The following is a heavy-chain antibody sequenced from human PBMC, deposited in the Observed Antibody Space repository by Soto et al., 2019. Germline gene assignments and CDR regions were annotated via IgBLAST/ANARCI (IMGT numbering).Heavy chain of an antibody. CDR3: ANLGHCSSTSFYNGMAV. J-gene: IGHJ6*02. CDR2: ISWDGGST. V-gene: IGHV3-43*01. CDR1: GFTFDDYT. D-gene: IGHD2-2*01. Sequence: PGGALRLSCAASGFTFDDYTMHWVRQAPGKGLEWVSLISWDGGSTYYADSVKGRFTISRDNSKNSLYLQMNSLRTEDTALYYCANLGHCSSTSFYNGMAVWGQWTTATVS.